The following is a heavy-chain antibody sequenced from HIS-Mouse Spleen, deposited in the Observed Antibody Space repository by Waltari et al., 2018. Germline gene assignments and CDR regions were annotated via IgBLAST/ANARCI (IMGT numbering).Heavy chain of an antibody. CDR3: ARVRTGDPSYWYFDL. V-gene: IGHV4-34*01. Sequence: QVQLQQWGAGLLKPSETLSLTCAVYGGSFSGYYWSWIRQPPGKGLEWIGEINHSGSNNYNPYLKSRVTISVDTSKNQFSLKLSSVTAADTAVYYCARVRTGDPSYWYFDLWGRGTLVTVSS. J-gene: IGHJ2*01. CDR1: GGSFSGYY. CDR2: INHSGSN. D-gene: IGHD7-27*01.